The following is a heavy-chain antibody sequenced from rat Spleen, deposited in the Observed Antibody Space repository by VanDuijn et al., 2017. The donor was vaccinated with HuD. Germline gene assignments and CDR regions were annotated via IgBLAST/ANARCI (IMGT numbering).Heavy chain of an antibody. D-gene: IGHD1-12*02. Sequence: EVQLVESGGGLVQPGRSLKLSCAASGFTFSNYGMAWVRQAPTKGLEWVATISYDGSNSYYPDSVKGRFTISRDNAKSTLYLQMNSLGSEDTATYYCTRYYHGTYYYFDYWGQGVMVTVSS. CDR2: ISYDGSNS. V-gene: IGHV5-29*01. J-gene: IGHJ2*01. CDR1: GFTFSNYG. CDR3: TRYYHGTYYYFDY.